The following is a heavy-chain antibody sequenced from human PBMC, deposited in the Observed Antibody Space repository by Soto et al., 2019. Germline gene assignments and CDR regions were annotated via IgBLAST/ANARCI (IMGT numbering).Heavy chain of an antibody. CDR3: ASCPLIRSPSPTSTYFDY. J-gene: IGHJ4*02. D-gene: IGHD3-16*01. V-gene: IGHV4-39*01. Sequence: QVQLQESGPGLVKPSETLSLTCTVSGGSISSTNYYWGWLRQSPGTGLEWIGSIYYSGTTYYNPSLNSRVTMSIETSKTQFSLILNSVTADDTAIYYCASCPLIRSPSPTSTYFDYWGQGILVTVSS. CDR1: GGSISSTNYY. CDR2: IYYSGTT.